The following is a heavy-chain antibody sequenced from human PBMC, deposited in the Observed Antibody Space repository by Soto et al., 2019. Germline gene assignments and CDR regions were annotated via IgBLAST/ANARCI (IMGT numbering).Heavy chain of an antibody. D-gene: IGHD3-16*01. CDR3: ARGYYVTRLGWFDT. V-gene: IGHV4-59*12. Sequence: SETLSLTCSVSGDSIKTFYWSWIRQAPGKGLEWIGYVYSTGSTNTNPSLKSRVSISMDMSKNQFSPKLHSVTAADSAVYYCARGYYVTRLGWFDTWGQGIQVTVSS. CDR2: VYSTGST. CDR1: GDSIKTFY. J-gene: IGHJ5*02.